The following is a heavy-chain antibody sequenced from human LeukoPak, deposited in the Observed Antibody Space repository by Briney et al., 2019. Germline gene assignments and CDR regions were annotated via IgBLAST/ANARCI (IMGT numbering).Heavy chain of an antibody. CDR1: GYSFTSYY. CDR2: INTSGGRT. CDR3: ARATISSELDY. Sequence: ASVKLSCNASGYSFTSYYMYWGRHGPGQGQEWMGIINTSGGRTSYAQAFQGRVTMTRDTSTSTVYMELSSLRSEDTAVYYCARATISSELDYWGQGTLVTVSS. J-gene: IGHJ4*02. V-gene: IGHV1-46*01. D-gene: IGHD3-22*01.